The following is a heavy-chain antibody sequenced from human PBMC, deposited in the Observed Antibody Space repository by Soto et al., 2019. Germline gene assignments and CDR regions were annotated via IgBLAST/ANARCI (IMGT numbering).Heavy chain of an antibody. D-gene: IGHD2-21*02. J-gene: IGHJ5*02. V-gene: IGHV4-59*08. Sequence: PSETLSLTCTVSDGSINHYYWTWIRQPPGKGLEWMGYIYYSGTTTNYSPSFEGRVTISADKSISSAYLQWNSVQASDTAVYYCARHSKPLTALTQFDHWGQGALVTVSS. CDR3: ARHSKPLTALTQFDH. CDR2: IYYSGTTT. CDR1: DGSINHYY.